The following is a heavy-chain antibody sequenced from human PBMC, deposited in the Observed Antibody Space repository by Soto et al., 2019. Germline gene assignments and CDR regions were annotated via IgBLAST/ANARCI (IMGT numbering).Heavy chain of an antibody. CDR3: ARTGFDGSIDY. CDR1: GGTFSSYT. CDR2: IIPILGIA. D-gene: IGHD3-9*01. Sequence: ASVKFSCKASGGTFSSYTISWVRQAPGQGLEWMGRIIPILGIANYAQKFQGRVTMTRDTSTSTVYMELSSLRSEDTAVYYCARTGFDGSIDYWGPGTLGTVSS. J-gene: IGHJ4*02. V-gene: IGHV1-69*02.